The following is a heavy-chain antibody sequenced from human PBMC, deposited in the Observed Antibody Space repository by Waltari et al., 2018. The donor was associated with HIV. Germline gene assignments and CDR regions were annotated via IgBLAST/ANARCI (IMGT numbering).Heavy chain of an antibody. CDR1: GFTFGSPW. J-gene: IGHJ6*02. D-gene: IGHD2-8*01. Sequence: LVESGGSPVQSGESLRLSCRATGFTFGSPWTRCVRHSPGKGLVGVSRIDGDGGVTKYADAVKGRFTISRDNAKNTLFLDMKNLRVEDSGIYHCVKDVTVKLYGVYYSGLDVWGLGTTVTV. CDR3: VKDVTVKLYGVYYSGLDV. V-gene: IGHV3-74*03. CDR2: IDGDGGVT.